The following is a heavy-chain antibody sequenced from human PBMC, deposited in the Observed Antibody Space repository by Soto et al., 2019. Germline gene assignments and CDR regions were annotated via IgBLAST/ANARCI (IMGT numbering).Heavy chain of an antibody. V-gene: IGHV4-31*03. CDR2: IYYSGST. J-gene: IGHJ4*02. Sequence: PSETLSLTCTVSGGSISSGGYYWSWIRQHPGKGLEWIGYIYYSGSTYYNPSLKSRVTISVDTSKNQFSLKLSSVTAADTAVYYCARATEQLALFDYWGQGTLVTVSS. D-gene: IGHD6-13*01. CDR3: ARATEQLALFDY. CDR1: GGSISSGGYY.